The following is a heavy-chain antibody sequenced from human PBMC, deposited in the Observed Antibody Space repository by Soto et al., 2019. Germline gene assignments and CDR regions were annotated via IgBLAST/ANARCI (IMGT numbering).Heavy chain of an antibody. Sequence: GASVKVSCKASGYTFTSYGISWVRQAPGQGLEWLGWISAYNGNTNYAQRLQGRVTMTTDTSTSTAYMELRSLRSDDTAVYYCARGGLGYCSGGSCPTNWIDLWGPGTLVTVFS. J-gene: IGHJ5*02. CDR1: GYTFTSYG. D-gene: IGHD2-15*01. CDR3: ARGGLGYCSGGSCPTNWIDL. V-gene: IGHV1-18*01. CDR2: ISAYNGNT.